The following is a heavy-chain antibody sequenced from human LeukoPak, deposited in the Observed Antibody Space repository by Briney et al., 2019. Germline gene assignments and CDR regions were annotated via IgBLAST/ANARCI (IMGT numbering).Heavy chain of an antibody. D-gene: IGHD4-11*01. CDR3: AREGYSNYFENAFDI. CDR1: GYTFTSYA. CDR2: IIPIFGTA. J-gene: IGHJ3*02. Sequence: SVKVSCKASGYTFTSYAISWVRQAPGQGLEWMGGIIPIFGTANYAQKFQGRVTITADESTSTAYMELSSLRSEDTAVYYCAREGYSNYFENAFDIWGQGTMVTVSS. V-gene: IGHV1-69*13.